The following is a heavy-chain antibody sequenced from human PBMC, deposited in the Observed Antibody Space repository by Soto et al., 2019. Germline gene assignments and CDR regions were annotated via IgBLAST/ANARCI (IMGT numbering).Heavy chain of an antibody. CDR2: IDPSDSYT. CDR3: ARASEYSSSKYYGMDV. CDR1: GYSFTSYW. J-gene: IGHJ6*02. V-gene: IGHV5-10-1*01. Sequence: GESLKISCKGSGYSFTSYWISWVRQMPGKGLEWMGRIDPSDSYTNYSPSFQGHVTISADKSISTAYLQWSSLKASDTAMYYCARASEYSSSKYYGMDVWGQGTTVTVSS. D-gene: IGHD6-6*01.